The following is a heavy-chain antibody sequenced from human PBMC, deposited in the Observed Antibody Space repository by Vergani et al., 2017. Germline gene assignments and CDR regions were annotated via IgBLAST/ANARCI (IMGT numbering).Heavy chain of an antibody. CDR1: GYTFTDYY. Sequence: QVQLVQSGAEVKKPGASVKVSCKASGYTFTDYYMHWVRQAPGQGLEWMGWINPNSGGTNYAQKFQGRLTMTRDTSISTADMELSRLRSDDTAVYYCANSWNPTPPFDPWGQGTLVTVSS. CDR3: ANSWNPTPPFDP. CDR2: INPNSGGT. J-gene: IGHJ5*02. V-gene: IGHV1-2*02. D-gene: IGHD1-20*01.